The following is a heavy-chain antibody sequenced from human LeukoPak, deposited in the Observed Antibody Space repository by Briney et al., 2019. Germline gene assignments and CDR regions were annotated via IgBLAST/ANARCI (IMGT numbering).Heavy chain of an antibody. CDR2: ISGSGGNT. CDR1: GFTFSRYG. D-gene: IGHD6-6*01. J-gene: IGHJ4*02. Sequence: QPGGSLRLSCSASGFTFSRYGKSWIRQAPGKGLEWVSVISGSGGNTYYADSVKGRFTISRDNSKNTLYLQMNSLRVDDAAVYSCAKGSHGYSCSSTDYWSQGTLVTVSS. V-gene: IGHV3-23*01. CDR3: AKGSHGYSCSSTDY.